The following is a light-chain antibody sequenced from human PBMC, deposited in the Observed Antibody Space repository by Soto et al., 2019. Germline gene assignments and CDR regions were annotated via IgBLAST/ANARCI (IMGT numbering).Light chain of an antibody. CDR2: GAS. J-gene: IGKJ1*01. Sequence: EIVLTQSPATLSLSPGERATLSCRASQSLSGTLAWFQHKPGQPPRLLIYGASNRATVIPARFSASWSGTDFTLTSSSLEPEDFAVYYCQQRTLWPRTFGQGTKVEIK. CDR1: QSLSGT. CDR3: QQRTLWPRT. V-gene: IGKV3-11*01.